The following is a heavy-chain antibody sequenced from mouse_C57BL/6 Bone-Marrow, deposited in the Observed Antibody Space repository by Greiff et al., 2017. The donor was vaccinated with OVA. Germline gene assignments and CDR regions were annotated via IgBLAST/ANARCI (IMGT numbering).Heavy chain of an antibody. CDR3: TRGYYVAY. CDR1: GFNIKDYY. J-gene: IGHJ3*01. V-gene: IGHV14-1*01. CDR2: IDPEDGDT. D-gene: IGHD2-3*01. Sequence: EVKLVESGAELVRPGASVKLSCTASGFNIKDYYMHWVKQRPEQGLEWIGRIDPEDGDTAYAPKFQGKATMTADTSSHTAYLQRSSLTSEDTAVYYCTRGYYVAYWGQGTLVTVSA.